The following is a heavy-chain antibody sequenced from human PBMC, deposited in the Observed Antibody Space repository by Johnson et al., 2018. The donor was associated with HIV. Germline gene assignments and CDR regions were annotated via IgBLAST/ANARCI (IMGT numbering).Heavy chain of an antibody. CDR3: AKDIRTGTPRNYAFDI. CDR2: IWFDGTNK. J-gene: IGHJ3*02. V-gene: IGHV3-33*06. D-gene: IGHD1-7*01. Sequence: VQLVESGGGVVQPGRSLRLSCAASGFTFSYYGMHWVRQAPGKGLEWVAVIWFDGTNKYYADSVKGRFTISRDNSKNTLYLQMNSLRAAETALYYCAKDIRTGTPRNYAFDIWGQGTMVTVSS. CDR1: GFTFSYYG.